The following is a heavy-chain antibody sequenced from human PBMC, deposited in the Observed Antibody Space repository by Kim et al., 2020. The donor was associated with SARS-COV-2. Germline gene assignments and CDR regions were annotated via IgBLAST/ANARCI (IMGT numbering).Heavy chain of an antibody. Sequence: GGSLRLSCAASGFTFSSYAMSWVRQAPGKGLEWVSAISGSGGSTYYADSVKGRFTISRDNSKNTLYLQMNSLRAEDTAVYYCAKDLSTGQQQLVPSAFDIWGQGPMVTVSS. V-gene: IGHV3-23*01. CDR2: ISGSGGST. CDR1: GFTFSSYA. D-gene: IGHD6-13*01. J-gene: IGHJ3*02. CDR3: AKDLSTGQQQLVPSAFDI.